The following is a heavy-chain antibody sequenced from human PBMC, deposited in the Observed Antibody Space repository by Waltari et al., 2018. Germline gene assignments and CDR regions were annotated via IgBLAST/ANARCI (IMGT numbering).Heavy chain of an antibody. CDR3: TRASIFGVTLDAFDL. CDR1: GGSITSSNYY. CDR2: VFYNGDT. D-gene: IGHD3-3*01. J-gene: IGHJ3*01. V-gene: IGHV4-39*01. Sequence: QVQLQESGPGLLKPSETLSLTCSVSGGSITSSNYYWGWIRQPPGKGLEWIGSVFYNGDTYYNPSLKCRVTVSVDTSKNQVSLKLSSVTAADTAVYYCTRASIFGVTLDAFDLWGQGTMVSVSS.